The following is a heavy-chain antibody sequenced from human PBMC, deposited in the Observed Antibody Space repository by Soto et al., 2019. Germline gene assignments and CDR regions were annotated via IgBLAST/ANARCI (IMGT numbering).Heavy chain of an antibody. CDR3: AKGGDSGTALGY. D-gene: IGHD5-12*01. V-gene: IGHV3-9*01. J-gene: IGHJ4*02. Sequence: EVQLVESGGGLVQPGRSLRLSCAASGFTFDDYAMHWVRQAPGKGLEWVSGISWNSGSIGYADSVKGRFTISRDNAKNSLYLQMNSLRAEDTAVYYCAKGGDSGTALGYWGQGTLVTVSS. CDR1: GFTFDDYA. CDR2: ISWNSGSI.